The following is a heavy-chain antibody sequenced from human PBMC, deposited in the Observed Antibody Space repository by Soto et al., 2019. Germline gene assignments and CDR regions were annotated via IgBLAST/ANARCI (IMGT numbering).Heavy chain of an antibody. CDR1: GFTSSSYW. CDR2: ISYDGSNK. V-gene: IGHV3-30-3*01. CDR3: ARDDNYDSSGYPV. D-gene: IGHD3-22*01. J-gene: IGHJ4*02. Sequence: GGSLRLSCVASGFTSSSYWMSWVRQAPGKGLEWVANISYDGSNKYYADSVKGRFTISRDNSKNTLYLQMNSLRAEDTAVYYCARDDNYDSSGYPVWGQGTLVTVSS.